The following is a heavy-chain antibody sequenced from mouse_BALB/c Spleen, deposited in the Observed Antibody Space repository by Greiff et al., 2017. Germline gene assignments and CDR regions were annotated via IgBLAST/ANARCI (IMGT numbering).Heavy chain of an antibody. CDR1: GFSLTSYG. CDR2: IWSGGST. V-gene: IGHV2-4-1*01. Sequence: VKLMESGPGLVQPSQSLSITCTVSGFSLTSYGVHWVRQSPGKGLEWLGVIWSGGSTDYNAAFISRLSISKDNSKSQVFFKMNSLQADDTAIYYCARNLGGNYPWFAYWGQGTLVTVSA. J-gene: IGHJ3*01. CDR3: ARNLGGNYPWFAY. D-gene: IGHD2-1*01.